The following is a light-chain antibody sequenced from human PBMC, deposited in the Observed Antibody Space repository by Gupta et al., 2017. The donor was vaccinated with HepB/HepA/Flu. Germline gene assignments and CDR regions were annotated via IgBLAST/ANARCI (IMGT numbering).Light chain of an antibody. CDR1: QGIRND. CDR2: AAS. V-gene: IGKV1-6*01. J-gene: IGKJ1*01. CDR3: LQLGT. Sequence: AIQMTQSPSSLSASVGDRVTITCRASQGIRNDLGWYQQKPGKAPKLLIFAASSLQSGVPSRFSGSGSGTDFTLTISSLHPEDFATYYCLQLGTFGQGTKVEIK.